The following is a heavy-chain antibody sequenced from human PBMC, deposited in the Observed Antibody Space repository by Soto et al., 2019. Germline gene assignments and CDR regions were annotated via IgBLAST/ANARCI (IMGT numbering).Heavy chain of an antibody. J-gene: IGHJ4*02. Sequence: PSETLSLTCDVSGFSIRSGYYWGWIRQPPGKGLEWIGSIYHSGSTYYNPSLKGRVTISVDTSKNQFSLKLSSVTAADTAVYYCARRPYGTDWTGYFDQWGQGTLVTVSS. CDR3: ARRPYGTDWTGYFDQ. CDR1: GFSIRSGYY. V-gene: IGHV4-38-2*01. D-gene: IGHD3-9*01. CDR2: IYHSGST.